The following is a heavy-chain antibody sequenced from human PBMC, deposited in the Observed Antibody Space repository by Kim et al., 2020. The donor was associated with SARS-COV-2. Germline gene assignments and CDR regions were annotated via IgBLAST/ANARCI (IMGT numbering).Heavy chain of an antibody. CDR3: AKDGSGYSFDY. J-gene: IGHJ4*02. D-gene: IGHD3-22*01. V-gene: IGHV3-23*03. Sequence: YPDSGRGRFTISRDSSKNTLYRQMNSLRAEDTAVYYCAKDGSGYSFDYWGQGALVAVSS.